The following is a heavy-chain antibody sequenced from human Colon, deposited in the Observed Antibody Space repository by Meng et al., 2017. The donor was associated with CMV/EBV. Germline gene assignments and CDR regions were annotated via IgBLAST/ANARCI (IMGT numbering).Heavy chain of an antibody. V-gene: IGHV3-13*01. CDR2: IGTAGDI. J-gene: IGHJ3*02. Sequence: GESLKISCTTSGFTFSTYDMHWVRQTSGKGLEWVSGIGTAGDIYYAGSVKGRFTISRDDAKNSSYLQMNSLRAGDTAVYYCARAHLNDGDYGAFDIWGQGTVVTVSS. CDR1: GFTFSTYD. D-gene: IGHD4-17*01. CDR3: ARAHLNDGDYGAFDI.